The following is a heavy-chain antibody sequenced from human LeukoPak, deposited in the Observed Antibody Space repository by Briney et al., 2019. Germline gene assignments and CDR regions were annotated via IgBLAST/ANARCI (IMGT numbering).Heavy chain of an antibody. V-gene: IGHV3-53*01. CDR2: IYSGGGT. D-gene: IGHD6-13*01. J-gene: IGHJ4*02. Sequence: PGGSLRLSCAASGFTVSSNYMSWVRQAPGKGLEWVSVIYSGGGTYYADSVKGRFTISRDNSKNTLYLQMNSLRAEDTAVYYCARGSVSSSSWYPETDYWGQGTLVTASS. CDR1: GFTVSSNY. CDR3: ARGSVSSSSWYPETDY.